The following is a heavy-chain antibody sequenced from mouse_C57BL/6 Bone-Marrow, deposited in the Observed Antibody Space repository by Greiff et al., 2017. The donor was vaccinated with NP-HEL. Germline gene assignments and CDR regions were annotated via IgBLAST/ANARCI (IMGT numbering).Heavy chain of an antibody. CDR2: IYPGNSDT. Sequence: VQLQQSGTVLARPGASVKMSCKTSGYTFTSYWMHWVKQRPGQGLEWIGAIYPGNSDTSYNQKFKGKAKLTAVTSASTAYMELSSLTNEDSAVYYCTRGDDGYYPYAMDYWGQGTSVTVSS. D-gene: IGHD2-3*01. V-gene: IGHV1-5*01. CDR1: GYTFTSYW. CDR3: TRGDDGYYPYAMDY. J-gene: IGHJ4*01.